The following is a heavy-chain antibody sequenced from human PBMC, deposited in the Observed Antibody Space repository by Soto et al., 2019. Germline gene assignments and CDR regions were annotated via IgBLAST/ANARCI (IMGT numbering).Heavy chain of an antibody. CDR1: GFTFSSYG. CDR2: ISYDGSNK. D-gene: IGHD3-10*01. CDR3: AKSYGSGSYLYYFDY. Sequence: QVQLVESGGGVVQPGRSLRLSCAASGFTFSSYGMHWVRQAPGKGLEWVAVISYDGSNKYYADSVKGRFTISRDNSKNTLYLQMSSLRAADTAVYFCAKSYGSGSYLYYFDYGGQGTLVTVSS. V-gene: IGHV3-30*18. J-gene: IGHJ4*02.